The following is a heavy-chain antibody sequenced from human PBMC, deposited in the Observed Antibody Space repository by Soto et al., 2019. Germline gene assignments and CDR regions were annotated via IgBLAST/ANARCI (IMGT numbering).Heavy chain of an antibody. V-gene: IGHV1-18*04. CDR2: ISAYNGNT. D-gene: IGHD4-17*01. J-gene: IGHJ4*02. CDR3: ASIHDYGDYGTFDY. Sequence: GASVKVSCKASGYTFTSYGISWVRQAPGQGLEWMGWISAYNGNTNYAQKLQGRVTMTTDTSTSSAYMELRSLRSDDTAVYYCASIHDYGDYGTFDYWGQGTLVTVSS. CDR1: GYTFTSYG.